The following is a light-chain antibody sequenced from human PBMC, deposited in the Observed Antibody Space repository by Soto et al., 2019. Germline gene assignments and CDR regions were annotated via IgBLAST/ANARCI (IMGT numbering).Light chain of an antibody. V-gene: IGLV2-14*01. J-gene: IGLJ1*01. CDR2: KVS. CDR1: SSDVGGYNS. Sequence: QSVLTQPASVSGSPVQSITISCTGTSSDVGGYNSVSWYQQHPGKAPKVMIYKVSNRPSGVSDRFSGSKSGNTASLTISGLQAEDEADYYCSSFTRSVTYVFGTGTKVTVL. CDR3: SSFTRSVTYV.